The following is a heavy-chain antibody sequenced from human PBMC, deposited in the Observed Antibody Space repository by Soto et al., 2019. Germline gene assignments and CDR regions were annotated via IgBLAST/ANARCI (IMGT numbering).Heavy chain of an antibody. V-gene: IGHV3-15*07. CDR2: IKSTTDGETT. J-gene: IGHJ4*02. CDR1: NFGFNNAW. D-gene: IGHD5-12*01. CDR3: TTAQSLATINYCDY. Sequence: EVQLVESGGGLVEPGGSLRLSCVVSNFGFNNAWMNCVRQAPGKGLEWVGRIKSTTDGETTDYGALVKGRFIISRNDSTSTLYLQMNSLKSEDTAVYYCTTAQSLATINYCDYWGQGTLVTVSA.